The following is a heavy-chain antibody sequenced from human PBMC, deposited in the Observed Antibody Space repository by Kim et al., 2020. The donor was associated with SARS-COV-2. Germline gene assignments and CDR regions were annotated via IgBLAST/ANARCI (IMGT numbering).Heavy chain of an antibody. CDR2: IGSSSSYT. Sequence: LSLTCAASGFTFSDYYMSWIRQAPGKGLEWVSYIGSSSSYTNYADSVKGRFTISRDNAKTSLYLQMNSLRAEDTAVYYCARENTGYRDAFDIWGQGTMVTVSS. D-gene: IGHD6-13*01. J-gene: IGHJ3*02. V-gene: IGHV3-11*05. CDR3: ARENTGYRDAFDI. CDR1: GFTFSDYY.